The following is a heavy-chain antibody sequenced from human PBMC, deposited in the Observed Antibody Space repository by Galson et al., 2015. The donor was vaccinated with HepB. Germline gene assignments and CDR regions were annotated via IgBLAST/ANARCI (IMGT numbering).Heavy chain of an antibody. D-gene: IGHD3-16*01. CDR2: IGTAGDP. CDR1: GFTFSSYD. Sequence: SLRLSCAASGFTFSSYDMHWVRQAPGKGLEWVSAIGTAGDPYYPGSVKGRFTISREKAKNSLYLQMNSLRAGDTSVYYCAGAGGAAPRYYMDDWGKGTTVTVSS. V-gene: IGHV3-13*05. J-gene: IGHJ6*03. CDR3: AGAGGAAPRYYMDD.